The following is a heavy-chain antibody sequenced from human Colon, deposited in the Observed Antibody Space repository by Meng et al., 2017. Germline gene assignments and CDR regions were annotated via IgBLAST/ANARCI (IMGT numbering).Heavy chain of an antibody. CDR3: ARAGRWCQGYAFDD. Sequence: SETLSLTCTVSGASINSDTDYWGGIRQPPGKCLEWIGTFYYGGSTDYNASLKSRATISKDASKNQFSLRLTCVTAADTGVYFCARAGRWCQGYAFDDWGQGMLVTVSS. D-gene: IGHD5-12*01. J-gene: IGHJ4*02. V-gene: IGHV4-39*07. CDR2: FYYGGST. CDR1: GASINSDTDY.